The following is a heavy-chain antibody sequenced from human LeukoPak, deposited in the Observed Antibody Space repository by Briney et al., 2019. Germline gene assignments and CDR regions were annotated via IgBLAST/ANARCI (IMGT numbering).Heavy chain of an antibody. J-gene: IGHJ3*02. CDR2: IYSGGST. CDR3: ARDRDGYNYLESWAFDI. V-gene: IGHV3-66*01. CDR1: GFTVSSNY. Sequence: GGSLGLSCAASGFTVSSNYMNWVRQAPGKGLEWVSVIYSGGSTFYADSVKGRFTISRDNSKNTLYLQMNSLRAEDTAVYYCARDRDGYNYLESWAFDIWGQGTMVTVSS. D-gene: IGHD5-24*01.